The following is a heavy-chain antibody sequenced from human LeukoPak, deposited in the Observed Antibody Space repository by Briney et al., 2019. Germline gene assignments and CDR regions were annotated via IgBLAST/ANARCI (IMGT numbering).Heavy chain of an antibody. Sequence: GGSLRLSCAASGFTFSSYSMNWVRQAPGKGLEWVSSISSSSSYIYYADSVKGRFTISRDNAKNSLYLQMNSLRAEDTAVYYCARVRADDYGDYGPGDCWGQGTLVTVSS. V-gene: IGHV3-21*01. D-gene: IGHD4-17*01. CDR1: GFTFSSYS. CDR2: ISSSSSYI. CDR3: ARVRADDYGDYGPGDC. J-gene: IGHJ4*02.